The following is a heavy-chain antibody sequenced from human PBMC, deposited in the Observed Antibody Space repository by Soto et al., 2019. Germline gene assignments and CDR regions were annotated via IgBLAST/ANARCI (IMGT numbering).Heavy chain of an antibody. CDR3: AKAGSLDTTGYYLYHLDY. D-gene: IGHD3-22*01. CDR2: ISGSGT. Sequence: GGSLRLSCTASGFSSSNYAMNWVRQVPGKGLEWVSGISGSGTYYADSVKGRFTISRDDSKNSLFLQLNSLRAEDTAVYYCAKAGSLDTTGYYLYHLDYWGQGTLVTVSS. V-gene: IGHV3-23*01. CDR1: GFSSSNYA. J-gene: IGHJ4*02.